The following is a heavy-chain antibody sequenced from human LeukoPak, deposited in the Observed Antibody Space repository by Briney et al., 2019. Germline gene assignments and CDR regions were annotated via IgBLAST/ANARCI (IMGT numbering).Heavy chain of an antibody. J-gene: IGHJ4*02. CDR3: ARGLTMVRGVIRYFDY. CDR1: GGSFSGYY. V-gene: IGHV4-34*01. CDR2: INHSGST. Sequence: SETLSLTCAVYGGSFSGYYWSWIRQPPGKGLEWIGEINHSGSTNYNPSLKSRVTISVDTSKNQFSLRLSSVTAADTAVYYCARGLTMVRGVIRYFDYWGQGTLVTVSS. D-gene: IGHD3-10*01.